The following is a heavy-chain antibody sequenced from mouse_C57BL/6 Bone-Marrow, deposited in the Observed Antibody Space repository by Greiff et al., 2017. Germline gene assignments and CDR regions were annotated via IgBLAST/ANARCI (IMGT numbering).Heavy chain of an antibody. CDR3: SRLRRYYGPDWYFDV. V-gene: IGHV1-7*01. Sequence: VQLQQSGAELAKPGASVKLSCKASGYTFTSYWMHWVKQRPGQGLEWIGYINPSSGYTKYNQKFKDKATLTADKSSSTAYMQLSSLTYEDSSVYYCSRLRRYYGPDWYFDVWGTGTTVTVSS. CDR1: GYTFTSYW. J-gene: IGHJ1*03. CDR2: INPSSGYT. D-gene: IGHD1-2*01.